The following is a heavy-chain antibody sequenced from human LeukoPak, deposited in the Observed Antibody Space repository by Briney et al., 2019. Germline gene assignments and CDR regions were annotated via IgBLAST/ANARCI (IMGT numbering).Heavy chain of an antibody. Sequence: ASVKVSCKASGYTFTSYDINWVRQATGQGLEWMGWMNPNSGNTGYAQKFQGRVTITRNTSISTAYMELSSLRSEDTAVYYCARAYSGYDLIGDYYYYYMDVWGKGTTVTVSS. CDR1: GYTFTSYD. J-gene: IGHJ6*03. CDR2: MNPNSGNT. CDR3: ARAYSGYDLIGDYYYYYMDV. D-gene: IGHD5-12*01. V-gene: IGHV1-8*01.